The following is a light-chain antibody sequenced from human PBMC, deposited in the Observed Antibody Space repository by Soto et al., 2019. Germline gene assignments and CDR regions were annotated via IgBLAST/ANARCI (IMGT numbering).Light chain of an antibody. Sequence: QAVVIQPPSASGTPGQRVTISCSGSSSNVGSHPVDWYQQLPGTAPKLLIYSNNQRPSGVPDRFSGSKSGTSASLAISGLQSEDEADYYCAAWDDSLKGWVFGGGTKVTVL. J-gene: IGLJ3*02. CDR3: AAWDDSLKGWV. V-gene: IGLV1-44*01. CDR2: SNN. CDR1: SSNVGSHP.